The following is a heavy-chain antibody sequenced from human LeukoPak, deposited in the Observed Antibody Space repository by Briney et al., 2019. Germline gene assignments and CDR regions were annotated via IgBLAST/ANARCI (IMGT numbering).Heavy chain of an antibody. CDR3: AREANARFDY. Sequence: SGGSLRLSCAASGFTFSSYWMSWLRQAPGKWLEWVATISQDGSEKFYVDSAKGRFTVSRDNAKTSLYLQMNSLRAEDTAVYYCAREANARFDYWGQGTLVTVSS. V-gene: IGHV3-7*01. CDR1: GFTFSSYW. J-gene: IGHJ4*02. D-gene: IGHD1-1*01. CDR2: ISQDGSEK.